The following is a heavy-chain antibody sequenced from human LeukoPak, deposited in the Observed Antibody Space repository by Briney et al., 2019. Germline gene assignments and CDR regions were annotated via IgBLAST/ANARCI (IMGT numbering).Heavy chain of an antibody. V-gene: IGHV4-59*01. Sequence: PSETLSLTCNVCGASMSSYYWSLFRQPPGKGLEWITYIYYSGSTKYNPSLKSRVTASLDMSRNQFSLKMSSVTAADTAVYYCARGDGYNLIGNWGQGTLVTVSS. CDR1: GASMSSYY. J-gene: IGHJ4*02. CDR3: ARGDGYNLIGN. CDR2: IYYSGST. D-gene: IGHD5-24*01.